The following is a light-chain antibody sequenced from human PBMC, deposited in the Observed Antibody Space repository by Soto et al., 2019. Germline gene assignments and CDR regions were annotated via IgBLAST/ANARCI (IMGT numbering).Light chain of an antibody. J-gene: IGKJ1*01. Sequence: DIQMTQSPSTLSASVGDRVTITCRASQSVRSWLAWYQQKPGKAPKLLIYDASSLESGVPSRFSGSGSGTEFTLTISSLQPDDFATYYCQQYNSYSWTFGQGTKV. CDR3: QQYNSYSWT. V-gene: IGKV1-5*01. CDR1: QSVRSW. CDR2: DAS.